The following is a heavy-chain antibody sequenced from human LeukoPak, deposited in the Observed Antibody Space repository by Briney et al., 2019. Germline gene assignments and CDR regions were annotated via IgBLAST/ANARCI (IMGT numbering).Heavy chain of an antibody. CDR1: GFTFSSYG. D-gene: IGHD5-24*01. J-gene: IGHJ4*02. V-gene: IGHV3-30*18. Sequence: PGRSLRLSCAASGFTFSSYGMHWVRQAPGKGLEWLAIISHDGSNKYHADSVKGRFTITRDDSTDTLYLQMNSLGAEDTAVYYCAKDRGGRWLQFVYWGQGTLVTVSS. CDR2: ISHDGSNK. CDR3: AKDRGGRWLQFVY.